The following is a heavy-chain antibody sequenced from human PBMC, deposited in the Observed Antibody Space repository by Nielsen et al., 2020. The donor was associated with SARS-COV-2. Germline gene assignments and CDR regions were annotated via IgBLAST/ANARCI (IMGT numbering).Heavy chain of an antibody. CDR2: IGGSGGST. Sequence: GESLKISCAASGFTFTSYAMSWVRQAPGKGLEWVSAIGGSGGSTWYADSVKGRFTISSDNSKNTLYLQMNSLKAEDTAIFYCAKVKYGSVWYLLHYWGQGTLVTVSS. V-gene: IGHV3-23*01. J-gene: IGHJ4*02. CDR3: AKVKYGSVWYLLHY. D-gene: IGHD6-19*01. CDR1: GFTFTSYA.